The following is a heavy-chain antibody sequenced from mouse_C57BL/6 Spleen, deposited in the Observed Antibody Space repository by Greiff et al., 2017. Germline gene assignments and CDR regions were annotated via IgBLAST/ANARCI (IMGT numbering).Heavy chain of an antibody. CDR1: GYAFTNYL. D-gene: IGHD2-1*01. Sequence: QVQLQQSGAELVRPGTSVKVSCKASGYAFTNYLIEWVKQRPGQGLEWIGVIYPGSGGTSYNEKFKGKATLTADKSSSTAYRQLSSLTSEDSAVYFCAIYSYYAMDYWGQGTSVTVSS. CDR2: IYPGSGGT. J-gene: IGHJ4*01. V-gene: IGHV1-54*01. CDR3: AIYSYYAMDY.